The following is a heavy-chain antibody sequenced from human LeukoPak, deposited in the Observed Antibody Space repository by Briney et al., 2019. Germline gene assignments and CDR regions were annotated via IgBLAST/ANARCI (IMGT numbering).Heavy chain of an antibody. V-gene: IGHV3-30*02. J-gene: IGHJ6*02. CDR3: AKDSVERFGELFSYYYYYGMDV. CDR1: GFTFSSYG. CDR2: IRCDGSNK. D-gene: IGHD3-10*01. Sequence: GGSLRLSCAASGFTFSSYGMHWVRHAPGKGLEWVAFIRCDGSNKYYADSVKGRFTISRDNSKNTLYLQMNSLRAADTAVYYCAKDSVERFGELFSYYYYYGMDVWGQGTTVTVSS.